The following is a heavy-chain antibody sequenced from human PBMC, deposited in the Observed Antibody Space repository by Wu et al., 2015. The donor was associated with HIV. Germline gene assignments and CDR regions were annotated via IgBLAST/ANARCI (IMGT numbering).Heavy chain of an antibody. Sequence: QVQLVQSGAEVKKPGASVKVSCKASGYTFTGYYMHWVRQAPGQGLEWMGWINPNSGGTNYAQKFQGRVTMTRDTSISTAYMELSRLRSDDTAVYYCARDLARNIAAAGLDYVGPGNAGHRLL. J-gene: IGHJ4*02. CDR1: GYTFTGYY. V-gene: IGHV1-2*02. D-gene: IGHD6-13*01. CDR2: INPNSGGT. CDR3: ARDLARNIAAAGLDY.